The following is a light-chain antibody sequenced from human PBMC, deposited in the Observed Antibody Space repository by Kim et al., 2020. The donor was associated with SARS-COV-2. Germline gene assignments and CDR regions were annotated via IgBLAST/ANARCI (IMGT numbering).Light chain of an antibody. J-gene: IGKJ4*01. Sequence: SVSPGERATLSCKASQTISRKLAWYQQKPGQAPRLLIYDTSTRATGIPARFSGSGSGTEFTLTISSLQSEDFAVYYCQQYNDWLTFGGGTKVDIK. CDR3: QQYNDWLT. CDR2: DTS. V-gene: IGKV3-15*01. CDR1: QTISRK.